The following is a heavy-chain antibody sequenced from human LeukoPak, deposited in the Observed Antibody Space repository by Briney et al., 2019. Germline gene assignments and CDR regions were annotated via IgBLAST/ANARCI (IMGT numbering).Heavy chain of an antibody. Sequence: SETLSLTCTVSGGSISSGGYYWSWIRQHPGKGLEWIGYIYYSGSTYYNPSLKSRVTISVDTSKNQFSLKLSSVTAADTAVYYCARGLLRFLEWLFDYWGQGTLVTVSS. CDR1: GGSISSGGYY. CDR2: IYYSGST. D-gene: IGHD3-3*01. J-gene: IGHJ4*02. V-gene: IGHV4-31*03. CDR3: ARGLLRFLEWLFDY.